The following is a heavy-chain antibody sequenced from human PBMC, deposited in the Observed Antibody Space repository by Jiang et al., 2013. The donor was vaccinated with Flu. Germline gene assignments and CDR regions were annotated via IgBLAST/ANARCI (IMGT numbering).Heavy chain of an antibody. Sequence: PGLVKPSETLSLTCTVSGGSISHYYWSWIRQSPGMGLEWIGYIFHTGTTSHNPSLKSRVSISIDTSKKQISLKLTSVTVADTAIYYCARDGGFGDYSFDYWGQGTPVTVSS. CDR2: IFHTGTT. CDR1: GGSISHYY. D-gene: IGHD4-17*01. V-gene: IGHV4-59*13. J-gene: IGHJ4*02. CDR3: ARDGGFGDYSFDY.